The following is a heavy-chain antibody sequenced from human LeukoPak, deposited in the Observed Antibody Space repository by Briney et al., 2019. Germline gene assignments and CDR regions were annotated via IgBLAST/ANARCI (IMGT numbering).Heavy chain of an antibody. CDR2: IKQDGSEK. CDR3: ATDGGPFDH. CDR1: GFMFSGDW. Sequence: GGSLRLSCVGSGFMFSGDWMSWVRQAPGKGLEWVANIKQDGSEKYYVDSVKGRFTISRDNAKNSQYLQMNSLRVEDTAIYYCATDGGPFDHWGQGTLVTVSS. D-gene: IGHD3-3*01. V-gene: IGHV3-7*01. J-gene: IGHJ4*02.